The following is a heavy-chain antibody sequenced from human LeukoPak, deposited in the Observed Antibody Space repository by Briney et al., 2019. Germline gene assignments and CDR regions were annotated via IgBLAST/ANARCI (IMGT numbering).Heavy chain of an antibody. CDR2: ISYDGSNK. D-gene: IGHD4-23*01. V-gene: IGHV3-30-3*01. CDR3: ARDYGGSYGMDV. CDR1: GFTFSSYA. Sequence: GGSLRLSCAASGFTFSSYAMHWVRQAPGKGLEWVAVISYDGSNKYYADSVKGRFTISRDNSKNTLYLQMNSLRAEDTAVYYCARDYGGSYGMDVWGQGTTVTVSS. J-gene: IGHJ6*02.